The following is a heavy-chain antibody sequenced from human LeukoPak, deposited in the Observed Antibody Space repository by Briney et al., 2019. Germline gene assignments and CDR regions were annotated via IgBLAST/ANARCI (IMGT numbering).Heavy chain of an antibody. Sequence: SETLSLTCDVYGGSFSGYYWSWIRQPPGKGLEWIGEINHSGSTNYNPSLKSRVTISVDTSKNQFSLKLSSVTAADTAVYYCASDRGTWNDDGFDYWGQGTLVTVSS. D-gene: IGHD1-1*01. CDR3: ASDRGTWNDDGFDY. J-gene: IGHJ4*02. CDR2: INHSGST. CDR1: GGSFSGYY. V-gene: IGHV4-34*01.